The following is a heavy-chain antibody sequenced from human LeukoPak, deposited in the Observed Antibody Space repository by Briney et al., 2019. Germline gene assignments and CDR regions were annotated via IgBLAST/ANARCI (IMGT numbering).Heavy chain of an antibody. CDR3: AQDPPRRAAGTGVY. D-gene: IGHD1-1*01. CDR1: GLTFSSYA. Sequence: PGGSLRLSRAASGLTFSSYAMSWVRQAPGKGLEWVSGISGSGGSTYYADSVKGRFTISRDNSKNTLYLQMNSLRAEDTAVYYCAQDPPRRAAGTGVYWGQGTLVTVSS. CDR2: ISGSGGST. J-gene: IGHJ4*02. V-gene: IGHV3-23*01.